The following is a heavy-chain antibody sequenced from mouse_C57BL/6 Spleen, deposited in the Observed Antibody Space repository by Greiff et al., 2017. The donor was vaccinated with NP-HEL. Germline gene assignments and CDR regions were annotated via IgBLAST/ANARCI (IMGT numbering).Heavy chain of an antibody. CDR2: ISSGSSTI. D-gene: IGHD4-1*01. V-gene: IGHV5-17*01. CDR1: GFTFSDYG. Sequence: EVKLVESGGGLVKPGGSLKLSCAASGFTFSDYGMHWVRQAPEKGLEWVAYISSGSSTIYYADTVKGRFTISRDNAKNTLFLQMTSLRSEDTAMYYCAREGGTMAMDYWGQGTSVTVSS. CDR3: AREGGTMAMDY. J-gene: IGHJ4*01.